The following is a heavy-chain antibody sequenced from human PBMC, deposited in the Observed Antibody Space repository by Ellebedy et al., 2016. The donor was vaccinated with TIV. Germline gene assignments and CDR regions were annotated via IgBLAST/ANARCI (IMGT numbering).Heavy chain of an antibody. V-gene: IGHV4-38-2*02. CDR1: GFTFSDHY. CDR3: ARDRQQMVDYNYYGMDV. CDR2: IYYSGST. J-gene: IGHJ6*02. Sequence: GSLRLXCAASGFTFSDHYMDWVRQPPGKGLEWIGSIYYSGSTYYNPSLKSRVTISIDTSKNQFSLKLSSVTAADTAVYYCARDRQQMVDYNYYGMDVWGQGTTVTVSS. D-gene: IGHD6-13*01.